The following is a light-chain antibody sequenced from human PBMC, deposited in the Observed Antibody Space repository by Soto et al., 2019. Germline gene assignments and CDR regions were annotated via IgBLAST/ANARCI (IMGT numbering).Light chain of an antibody. CDR2: AAS. Sequence: DLQMTQSPSSLPASVGDRVTLTCRASQSISTYLNWYQQKPGKAPKLLIYAASSLQSGVPSRLSGSESGTDFTHTISSLQPEEFATYYCQQSYTIPYTFGQGTKLEIK. CDR1: QSISTY. J-gene: IGKJ2*01. CDR3: QQSYTIPYT. V-gene: IGKV1-39*01.